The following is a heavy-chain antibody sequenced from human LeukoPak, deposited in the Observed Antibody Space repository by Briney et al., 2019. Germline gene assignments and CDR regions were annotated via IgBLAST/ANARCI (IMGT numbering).Heavy chain of an antibody. D-gene: IGHD3-10*01. Sequence: GESLKISCKTSGYSFTTYWIGWVRQMPGTGLEWVGAIYPDDAATRYSPSFQGQVVITADRSIRTAHLQWNNLKTSDTAMYYCVRQRGASGTINHFDPWGQGTLVTVSS. V-gene: IGHV5-51*01. J-gene: IGHJ5*02. CDR3: VRQRGASGTINHFDP. CDR1: GYSFTTYW. CDR2: IYPDDAAT.